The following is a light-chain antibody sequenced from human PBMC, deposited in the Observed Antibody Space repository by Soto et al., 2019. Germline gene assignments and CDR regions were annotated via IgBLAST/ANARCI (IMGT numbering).Light chain of an antibody. CDR3: AAWDDSLSAHVV. CDR2: RND. J-gene: IGLJ2*01. Sequence: QSVLTQPPSASGTPGQRVTISCSGSSSNIGSNYVYWYQQLPGTAPKLLIYRNDQRPSGVPDRFSGSKSGTAASLAIRGLRAEDEADYYCAAWDDSLSAHVVFGGGTKVTVL. CDR1: SSNIGSNY. V-gene: IGLV1-47*01.